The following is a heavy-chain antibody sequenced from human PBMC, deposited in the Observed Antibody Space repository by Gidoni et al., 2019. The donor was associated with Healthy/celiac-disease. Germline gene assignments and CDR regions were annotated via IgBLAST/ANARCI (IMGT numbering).Heavy chain of an antibody. CDR1: GFTFSSYW. CDR3: ARVGGIVVENTDAFDI. Sequence: EVQLVESGGGLVQPGGSLRLSCAASGFTFSSYWMHWVRQAPGKGLVWVSRINRDGSSTSYADSVKGRFTISRDNAKNTLYLQMNSLRAEDTAVYYCARVGGIVVENTDAFDIWGQGTMVTVSS. J-gene: IGHJ3*02. CDR2: INRDGSST. D-gene: IGHD3-22*01. V-gene: IGHV3-74*01.